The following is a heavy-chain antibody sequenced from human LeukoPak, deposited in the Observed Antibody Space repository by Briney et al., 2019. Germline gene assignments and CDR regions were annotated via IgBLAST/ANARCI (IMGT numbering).Heavy chain of an antibody. D-gene: IGHD6-19*01. J-gene: IGHJ3*02. CDR3: AKSESIASSGYYDAFDI. CDR2: IRYDGSNK. Sequence: GGSLRLSCAASGFTFSSYGIHWVRLAPGKGLEWVAFIRYDGSNKYYADSVKGRFTISRDNSKNTLYLQMNSLRAEDTAVYYCAKSESIASSGYYDAFDIWGQGTMVTVSS. CDR1: GFTFSSYG. V-gene: IGHV3-30*02.